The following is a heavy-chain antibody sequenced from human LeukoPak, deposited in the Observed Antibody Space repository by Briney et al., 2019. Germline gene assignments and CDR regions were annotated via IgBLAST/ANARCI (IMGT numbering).Heavy chain of an antibody. Sequence: PSETLSLTCSVSGYSLINGYCWGWIRQPPGKGLEWIGVIYHSGSTFYNPSLKSRLTISVDTSKNQFSLKLKSVTAADTAVYYCTRDYCSGGSCHFDYWGQGTLVTVSS. D-gene: IGHD2-15*01. CDR2: IYHSGST. J-gene: IGHJ4*02. V-gene: IGHV4-38-2*02. CDR3: TRDYCSGGSCHFDY. CDR1: GYSLINGYC.